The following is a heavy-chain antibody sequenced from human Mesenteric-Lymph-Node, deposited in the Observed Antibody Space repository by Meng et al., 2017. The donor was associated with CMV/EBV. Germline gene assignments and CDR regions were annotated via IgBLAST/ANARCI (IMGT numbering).Heavy chain of an antibody. CDR2: INPNSGVA. CDR3: ALTGLKPTWFDP. V-gene: IGHV1-2*02. CDR1: GFTFTGFH. J-gene: IGHJ5*02. D-gene: IGHD3-9*01. Sequence: ASVKVSCKGFGFTFTGFHIHWVRQAPGQGLQWMGWINPNSGVANYAQRFQGRVSMTRDSSINTAYIELSSVTSDDTAIYYCALTGLKPTWFDPWGQGTLVTVSS.